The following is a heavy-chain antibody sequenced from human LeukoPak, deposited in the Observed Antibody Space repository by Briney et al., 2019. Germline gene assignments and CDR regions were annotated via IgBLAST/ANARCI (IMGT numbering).Heavy chain of an antibody. J-gene: IGHJ4*02. CDR2: ISWNSASV. Sequence: SGGSLRLCCEASGFTFDDYGMHWVRQAPGKGLEWVSTISWNSASVGYVDSVKGRFTISRDNAKKTLYLQMNSLRPEDTALYYCAKDYGYSSSWYDYWGQGTLVTVSS. D-gene: IGHD6-13*01. CDR1: GFTFDDYG. V-gene: IGHV3-9*01. CDR3: AKDYGYSSSWYDY.